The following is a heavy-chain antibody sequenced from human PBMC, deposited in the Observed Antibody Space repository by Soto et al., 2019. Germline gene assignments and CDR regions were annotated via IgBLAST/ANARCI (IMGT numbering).Heavy chain of an antibody. CDR2: IYSGGST. D-gene: IGHD2-15*01. CDR1: GFTVSSNY. J-gene: IGHJ4*02. CDR3: ARYCSGGSCYDDY. Sequence: GGSLRLSCAASGFTVSSNYMSWVRQAPGKGLEWVSVIYSGGSTYHADSVKGRFTISRDNSKNTLYLQMNSLRAEDTAVYYCARYCSGGSCYDDYWGQGALVTVSS. V-gene: IGHV3-66*01.